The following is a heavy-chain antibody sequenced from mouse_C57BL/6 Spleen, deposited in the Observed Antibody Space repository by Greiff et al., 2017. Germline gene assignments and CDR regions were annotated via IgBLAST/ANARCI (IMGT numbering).Heavy chain of an antibody. CDR3: ARWEGYGYDHFAY. CDR2: IYPRDGST. CDR1: GYTFTDHT. V-gene: IGHV1-78*01. Sequence: QVQLQQPGAELVKPGASVKLSCKASGYTFTDHTIHWMKQRPEQGLEWIGYIYPRDGSTKYNEKFKGKATLTADKSSSTAYMQLNSLTSEDSAVYFCARWEGYGYDHFAYWGQGTLVTVSA. D-gene: IGHD2-2*01. J-gene: IGHJ3*01.